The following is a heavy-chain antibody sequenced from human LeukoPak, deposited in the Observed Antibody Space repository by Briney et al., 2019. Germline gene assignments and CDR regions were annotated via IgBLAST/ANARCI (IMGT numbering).Heavy chain of an antibody. CDR2: INHSGST. J-gene: IGHJ4*02. Sequence: SETLSLTCAVYGGSFSGYYWSWIRQPPGKGLEWIGEINHSGSTNYNPSLKSRVTISVDTSKNQFSLKLSSVTAADTAVYYCARSRRGYYDSSGSHLDCWGQGTLVTVSS. CDR3: ARSRRGYYDSSGSHLDC. CDR1: GGSFSGYY. D-gene: IGHD3-22*01. V-gene: IGHV4-34*01.